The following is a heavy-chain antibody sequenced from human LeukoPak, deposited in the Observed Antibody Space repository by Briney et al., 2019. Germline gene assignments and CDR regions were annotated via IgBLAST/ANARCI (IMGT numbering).Heavy chain of an antibody. J-gene: IGHJ6*02. CDR1: GYTFTNYT. CDR2: INAGNGNT. Sequence: ASVKVSCKASGYTFTNYTLNWVRQAPGQRLEWMGWINAGNGNTKYSQKFQGRVTITRDTSASTAYMELSSLRSEDTAVYYCARDYRQWLVPYYYGMDVWGQGTTVTVSS. D-gene: IGHD6-19*01. CDR3: ARDYRQWLVPYYYGMDV. V-gene: IGHV1-3*01.